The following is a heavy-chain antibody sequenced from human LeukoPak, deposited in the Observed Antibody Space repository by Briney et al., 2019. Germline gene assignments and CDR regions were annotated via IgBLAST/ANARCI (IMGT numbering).Heavy chain of an antibody. Sequence: GGSLRLSCAASGFSFINYATHWVRQAPGKGLEYVSAISNNGGSTYYANSVKGRFTISRDNSKNTLYLQMGSLTAGDMAVYYCARVGPSGEYDYWGQGTLVTVSS. CDR3: ARVGPSGEYDY. J-gene: IGHJ4*02. CDR2: ISNNGGST. D-gene: IGHD3-10*01. CDR1: GFSFINYA. V-gene: IGHV3-64*01.